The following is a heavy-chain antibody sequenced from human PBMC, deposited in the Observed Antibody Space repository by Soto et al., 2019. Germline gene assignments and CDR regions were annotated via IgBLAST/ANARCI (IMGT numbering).Heavy chain of an antibody. J-gene: IGHJ4*02. D-gene: IGHD1-1*01. Sequence: QVQLVQSGGGVVQPGRSLRLSCVASGFIFSTYGMHWVRQVPGKGLEWVAHISYDGSNEYYADCVKGRFTVSRDNAKNTMDLQMNGLKTEDTALYYCTKEYIVGTTWGYFESWGQGALVIVSS. CDR3: TKEYIVGTTWGYFES. CDR1: GFIFSTYG. V-gene: IGHV3-30*18. CDR2: ISYDGSNE.